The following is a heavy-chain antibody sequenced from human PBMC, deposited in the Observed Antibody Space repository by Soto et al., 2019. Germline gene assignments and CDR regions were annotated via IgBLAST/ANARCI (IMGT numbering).Heavy chain of an antibody. CDR2: IYHNRNT. CDR1: GGSISSGGYS. Sequence: NPSETLSLTCAVSGGSISSGGYSWSWFRQPPGKGLEWIGYIYHNRNTYYNPSLKSRVTISVDRSKNQFSLKLSSVTAADTAMYYCARVPSPWGQGTLVTVSS. V-gene: IGHV4-30-2*01. J-gene: IGHJ5*02. CDR3: ARVPSP.